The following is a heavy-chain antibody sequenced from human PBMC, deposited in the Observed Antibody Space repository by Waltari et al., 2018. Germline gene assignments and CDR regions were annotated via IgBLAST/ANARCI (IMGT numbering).Heavy chain of an antibody. Sequence: ELQLVESGGALVQPGGSLRLSCVGSGFTFGSPWMSWVREAPGKGLEWVARINQDGSVQNFIDSVKGRFTISRDNAKKSLYLQMSSLRVDDTAIYYCAKHYGDYMHWFDPWGQGTLVTVSS. CDR1: GFTFGSPW. V-gene: IGHV3-7*01. CDR3: AKHYGDYMHWFDP. D-gene: IGHD2-21*02. J-gene: IGHJ5*02. CDR2: INQDGSVQ.